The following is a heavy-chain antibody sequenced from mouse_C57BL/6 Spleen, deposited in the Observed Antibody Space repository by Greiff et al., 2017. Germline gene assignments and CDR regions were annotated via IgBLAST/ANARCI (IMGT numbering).Heavy chain of an antibody. CDR2: IYPGSGST. V-gene: IGHV1-55*01. CDR3: ARGVITTVVATRGYAMCD. Sequence: VQLQQSGAELVKPGASVKMSCKASGYTFTSYWITWVKQRPGQGLEWIGDIYPGSGSTNYNEKFKSKATLTVNTSSSTAYRQLSSLTSEDSAVYYCARGVITTVVATRGYAMCDRGQEASVSSSS. CDR1: GYTFTSYW. D-gene: IGHD1-1*01. J-gene: IGHJ4*01.